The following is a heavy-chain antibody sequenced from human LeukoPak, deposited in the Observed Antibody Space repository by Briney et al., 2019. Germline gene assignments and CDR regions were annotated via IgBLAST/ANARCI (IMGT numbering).Heavy chain of an antibody. D-gene: IGHD2-15*01. Sequence: GGSLRLSCAASGFTFSNCGMHWVRQAPGKGLEWVAVIWYDGSYKYYADSVKGRFTISRDNSKNTLYLQMNSLRAEDTAVYYCAKGYCSGGSCYDYWGQGTLVTVSS. V-gene: IGHV3-33*06. CDR3: AKGYCSGGSCYDY. J-gene: IGHJ4*02. CDR1: GFTFSNCG. CDR2: IWYDGSYK.